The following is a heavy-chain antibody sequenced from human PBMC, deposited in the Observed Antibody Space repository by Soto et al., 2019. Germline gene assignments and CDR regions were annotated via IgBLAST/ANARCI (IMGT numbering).Heavy chain of an antibody. Sequence: GGSLRLSCAASGFTFSNASMSWVRQAPGTGLEWVGRIKSKTDGGTTDYAAPVKGRFTISRDDSKNTLYLQMNSLKTKDTAVYDCTTEFDLITGTTDAFDIWGQGTMVTVSS. CDR1: GFTFSNAS. CDR3: TTEFDLITGTTDAFDI. J-gene: IGHJ3*02. V-gene: IGHV3-15*01. CDR2: IKSKTDGGTT. D-gene: IGHD1-7*01.